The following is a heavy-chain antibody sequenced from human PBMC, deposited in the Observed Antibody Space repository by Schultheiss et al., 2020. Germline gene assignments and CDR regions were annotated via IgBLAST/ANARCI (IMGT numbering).Heavy chain of an antibody. V-gene: IGHV4-34*01. CDR3: ARHGLTEEIDY. CDR1: GGSFSGYY. J-gene: IGHJ4*02. CDR2: INHSGST. D-gene: IGHD3-22*01. Sequence: SETLSLTCAVYGGSFSGYYWSWIRQPPGKGLEWIGEINHSGSTNYNPSLKSRVTISVDTSKNHFSLRLSSVTAADTAVYYCARHGLTEEIDYWGQGTLVTVSS.